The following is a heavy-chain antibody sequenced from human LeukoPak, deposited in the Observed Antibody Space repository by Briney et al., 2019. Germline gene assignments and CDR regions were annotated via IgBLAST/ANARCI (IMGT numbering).Heavy chain of an antibody. CDR1: GGSISSSSYY. V-gene: IGHV4-39*07. CDR3: AREHPYSGSYFDY. Sequence: SETLSLTCTVSGGSISSSSYYWGWIRQPPGKGLEWIGSIYYSGSTYYNPSLKSRVTISVDTSKNQFSLKLSSVTAADTAVYYCAREHPYSGSYFDYWGQGTLVTVSS. D-gene: IGHD1-26*01. J-gene: IGHJ4*02. CDR2: IYYSGST.